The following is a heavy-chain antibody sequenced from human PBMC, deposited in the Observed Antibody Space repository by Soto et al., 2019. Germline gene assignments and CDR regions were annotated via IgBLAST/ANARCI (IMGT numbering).Heavy chain of an antibody. CDR2: INHDGSKK. CDR1: GFTFSSYW. J-gene: IGHJ3*02. Sequence: GSLRLSCAASGFTFSSYWMSWVRQAPGKGLEWVSNINHDGSKKYYADSVKGRFTISRDNSKNTLYLQMNSLRAEDTAVYYCAKPKLPGVVHAFDIWGQGTMVTVSS. CDR3: AKPKLPGVVHAFDI. V-gene: IGHV3-7*03. D-gene: IGHD2-2*01.